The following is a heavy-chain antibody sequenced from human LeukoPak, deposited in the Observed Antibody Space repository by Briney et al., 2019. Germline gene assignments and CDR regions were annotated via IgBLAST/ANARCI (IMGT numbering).Heavy chain of an antibody. J-gene: IGHJ5*02. CDR3: ARDRITMIVPVAGTWFDP. D-gene: IGHD3-22*01. CDR1: GGSISSGGYY. CDR2: TYYSGST. Sequence: SETLSLTCTVSGGSISSGGYYWSWIRQHPGKGLEWIGYTYYSGSTYYNPSLKSRVTISVDTSKNQFSLKLSSVTAADTAVYYCARDRITMIVPVAGTWFDPWGQGTLVTVSS. V-gene: IGHV4-31*03.